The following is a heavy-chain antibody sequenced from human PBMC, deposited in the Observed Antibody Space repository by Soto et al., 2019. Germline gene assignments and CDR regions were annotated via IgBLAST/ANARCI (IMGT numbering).Heavy chain of an antibody. CDR3: ARDLGITGTTPYYYGMDV. CDR2: INPNSGGT. J-gene: IGHJ6*02. V-gene: IGHV1-2*04. CDR1: GYTFTGYD. D-gene: IGHD1-20*01. Sequence: ASVKVSCKASGYTFTGYDMHWVRQAPGQGLEWMGWINPNSGGTNYAQKFQGWVTMTRDTSISTAYMELSRLRSDDTAVYYCARDLGITGTTPYYYGMDVWGQGTTVTVSS.